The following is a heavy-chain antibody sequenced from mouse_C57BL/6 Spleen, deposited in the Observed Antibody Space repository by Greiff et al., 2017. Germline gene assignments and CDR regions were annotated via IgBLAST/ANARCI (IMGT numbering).Heavy chain of an antibody. CDR3: ARREEDGYDGPYWYFDV. CDR1: GYTFTDYN. Sequence: EVQLQQSGPELVKPGASVKIPCKASGYTFTDYNMDWVKQSHGKSLEWIGDINPNNGGTIYNQKFKGKATLTVDKSSSTAYMELRSLTSEDTAVYYCARREEDGYDGPYWYFDVWGTGTTVTVSS. CDR2: INPNNGGT. V-gene: IGHV1-18*01. D-gene: IGHD2-2*01. J-gene: IGHJ1*03.